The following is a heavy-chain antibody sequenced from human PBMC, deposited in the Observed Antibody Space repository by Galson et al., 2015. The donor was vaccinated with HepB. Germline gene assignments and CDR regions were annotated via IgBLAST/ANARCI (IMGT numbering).Heavy chain of an antibody. CDR2: ISGNDEER. Sequence: SVKVSCKASGYIFSSYGVTRVRHAPGQGLERMGWISGNDEERKFAQRFQDRVTMTLDTSTRTAYLDLRNLRSDDTAVYYCARGDVIVGATTWFIDHWGQGTLVTVSS. V-gene: IGHV1-18*04. CDR3: ARGDVIVGATTWFIDH. CDR1: GYIFSSYG. J-gene: IGHJ4*02. D-gene: IGHD1-26*01.